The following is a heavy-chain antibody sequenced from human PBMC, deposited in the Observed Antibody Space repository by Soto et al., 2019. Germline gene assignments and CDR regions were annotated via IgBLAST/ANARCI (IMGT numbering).Heavy chain of an antibody. Sequence: QVQLVQSGAEVMKPGASVKVSCKAYGYTFNSYYMHWVRQAAGQGIEWMGIISPSGGSTSYAQKFQGRVAMTRDTSTSTVYMELSSLRSEDTAVYYCARPSGSLRGFDPWGQGTLVTVSS. CDR2: ISPSGGST. J-gene: IGHJ5*02. V-gene: IGHV1-46*02. CDR3: ARPSGSLRGFDP. CDR1: GYTFNSYY.